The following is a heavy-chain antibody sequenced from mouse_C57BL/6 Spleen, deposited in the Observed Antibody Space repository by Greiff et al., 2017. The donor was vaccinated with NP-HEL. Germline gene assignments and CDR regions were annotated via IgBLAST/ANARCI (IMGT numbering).Heavy chain of an antibody. Sequence: VQLQQSGAELARPGASVKMSCKASGYTFTSYTMHWVKQRPGQGLEWIGYINPSSGYTKYNQKFKDKATLTADKSSSTAYMQLSSLTSEDSAVDYCARGYYGISYGCAYWGQGTLVTVSA. CDR1: GYTFTSYT. CDR3: ARGYYGISYGCAY. D-gene: IGHD1-1*01. V-gene: IGHV1-4*01. J-gene: IGHJ3*01. CDR2: INPSSGYT.